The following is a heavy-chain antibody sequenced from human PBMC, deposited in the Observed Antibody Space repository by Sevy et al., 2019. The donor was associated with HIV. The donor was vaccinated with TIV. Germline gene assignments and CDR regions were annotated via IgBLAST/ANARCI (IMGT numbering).Heavy chain of an antibody. D-gene: IGHD6-19*01. CDR3: ARGGGSGWYYFDS. Sequence: ASVKVSCKASGVTFSRDGISWVRQAPGQGLEWMGGIISFFDMTNYAQKFQGRVTITADESTSTVYMELSSLRFEDTAVYYCARGGGSGWYYFDSWGHGTLVTVSP. V-gene: IGHV1-69*13. CDR2: IISFFDMT. J-gene: IGHJ4*01. CDR1: GVTFSRDG.